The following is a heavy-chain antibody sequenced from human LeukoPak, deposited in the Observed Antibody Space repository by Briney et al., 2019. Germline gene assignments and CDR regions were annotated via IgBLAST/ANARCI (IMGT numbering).Heavy chain of an antibody. D-gene: IGHD6-19*01. CDR3: VRVASGHNFGYGRWFDP. CDR1: GFTFGDYP. V-gene: IGHV3-49*04. J-gene: IGHJ5*02. Sequence: GGSLRLSCTASGFTFGDYPMSWVRQTPGKGLEWVGFIRHLASGGAAEYAASMQDRFAISRDDSKSIAYLQMNSLKTEDTAVYYCVRVASGHNFGYGRWFDPWGQGTLVTVSS. CDR2: IRHLASGGAA.